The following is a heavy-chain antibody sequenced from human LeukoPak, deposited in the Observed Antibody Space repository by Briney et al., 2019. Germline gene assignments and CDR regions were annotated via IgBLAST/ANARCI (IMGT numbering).Heavy chain of an antibody. CDR1: GFTFTNAW. Sequence: AGGSLRLSCAASGFTFTNAWMSWVRQAPGKGLEWVCRIKSKIDGGTTDYAAPVKGRFTISRDDSKNTLYLQMNSLKTEDTAVYYCTTDHQTTVSPYYYYYYMDVWGKGTTVTVSS. CDR3: TTDHQTTVSPYYYYYYMDV. J-gene: IGHJ6*03. CDR2: IKSKIDGGTT. V-gene: IGHV3-15*01. D-gene: IGHD4-11*01.